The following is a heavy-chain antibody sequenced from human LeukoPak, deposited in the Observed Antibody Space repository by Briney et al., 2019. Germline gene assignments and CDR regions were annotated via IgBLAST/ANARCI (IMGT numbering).Heavy chain of an antibody. J-gene: IGHJ4*02. CDR1: GYTFTSYG. D-gene: IGHD1-26*01. Sequence: GASVNVSCKASGYTFTSYGISWVRQAPGQGLEWMGWISAYNGNTNYAQKLQGRVTMTTDTSTSTAYMELRSLRSDDTAVYYCARDTGGGSLSRTKQFDYWGQGTLVTVSS. V-gene: IGHV1-18*01. CDR2: ISAYNGNT. CDR3: ARDTGGGSLSRTKQFDY.